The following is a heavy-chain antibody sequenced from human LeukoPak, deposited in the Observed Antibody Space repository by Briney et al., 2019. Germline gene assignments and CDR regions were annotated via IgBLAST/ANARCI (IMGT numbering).Heavy chain of an antibody. CDR2: ISYDGSNK. Sequence: GGSLRLSCAASGFTFSSYGMHWVRQAPGKGLEWVAVISYDGSNKYYADSVKGRFTISRDNSKNTLYLQMNSLRAEDTAVYYCARDWYYDILTGYCDYWGQGTLVTVSS. V-gene: IGHV3-30*03. CDR1: GFTFSSYG. J-gene: IGHJ4*02. CDR3: ARDWYYDILTGYCDY. D-gene: IGHD3-9*01.